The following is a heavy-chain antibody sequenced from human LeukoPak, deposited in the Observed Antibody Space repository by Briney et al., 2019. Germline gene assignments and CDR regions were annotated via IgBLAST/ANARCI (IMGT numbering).Heavy chain of an antibody. CDR1: GFTLSIYA. Sequence: GGSLRLSCAASGFTLSIYAISWVRQAPGKGLEWVSATSSSDAGTYYADSVRGRFTISRDNSKNTLYLQMNSLRAEDAAVYYCAKAPVTSCRGAYCYPFDYWGQGTLVTVSS. J-gene: IGHJ4*02. CDR3: AKAPVTSCRGAYCYPFDY. CDR2: TSSSDAGT. D-gene: IGHD2-21*01. V-gene: IGHV3-23*01.